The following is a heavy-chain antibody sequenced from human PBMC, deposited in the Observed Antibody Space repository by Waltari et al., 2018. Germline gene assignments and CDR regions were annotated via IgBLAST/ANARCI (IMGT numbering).Heavy chain of an antibody. CDR1: GYTFTGYY. Sequence: QVQLVQSGAEVKKPGASVKVSCKASGYTFTGYYMHWVRQAPGQGLEWMGWINPNRGGTNYAQKFQGRVTRTRDTSISTAYMELSRLRSDDTAVYYCARVSGGNSFWYFDLWGRGTLVTVSS. CDR3: ARVSGGNSFWYFDL. J-gene: IGHJ2*01. D-gene: IGHD2-21*02. V-gene: IGHV1-2*02. CDR2: INPNRGGT.